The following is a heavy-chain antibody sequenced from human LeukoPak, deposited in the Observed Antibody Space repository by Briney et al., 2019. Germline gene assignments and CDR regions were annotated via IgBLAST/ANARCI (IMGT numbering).Heavy chain of an antibody. D-gene: IGHD3-16*01. Sequence: GASVKVSCKASGYTFTSYGISWVRQAPGQGLEWMGWISAYNGNTNYAQKLQGRVTMTTDTSTSTAYMELRSLRSDDTAVYYCARDKRMDLGYYYYGMDVWGQGTTVTVSS. CDR2: ISAYNGNT. J-gene: IGHJ6*02. V-gene: IGHV1-18*01. CDR3: ARDKRMDLGYYYYGMDV. CDR1: GYTFTSYG.